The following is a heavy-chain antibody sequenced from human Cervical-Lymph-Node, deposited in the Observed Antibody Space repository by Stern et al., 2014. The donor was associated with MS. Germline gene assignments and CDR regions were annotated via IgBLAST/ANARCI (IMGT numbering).Heavy chain of an antibody. V-gene: IGHV3-33*01. D-gene: IGHD2-2*01. J-gene: IGHJ3*02. Sequence: VQLVESGGGVVQPGRALRLSCATSGFTFSTYGMHWVRQAPGKELAWVAVIWSDGTNSLYADSVKGRFTISRDNSKNTLYLQMNTLRTEDTAVYYCAREAPVEPAATDAFDIWGRGTMVAVSS. CDR1: GFTFSTYG. CDR3: AREAPVEPAATDAFDI. CDR2: IWSDGTNS.